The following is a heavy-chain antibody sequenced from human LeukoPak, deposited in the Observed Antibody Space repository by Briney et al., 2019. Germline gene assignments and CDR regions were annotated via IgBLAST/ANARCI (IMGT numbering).Heavy chain of an antibody. CDR2: ISSSSSYI. V-gene: IGHV3-21*06. CDR3: TRDGSYYGQYYFDY. CDR1: GFTFSSYS. Sequence: GGSLRLSCAASGFTFSSYSMNWVRQAPGKGLEWVSSISSSSSYIYYADSVKGRFTISRDNAKNSLYLQLNSLRVEDTAVYYCTRDGSYYGQYYFDYWGQGILVTVSS. D-gene: IGHD1-26*01. J-gene: IGHJ4*02.